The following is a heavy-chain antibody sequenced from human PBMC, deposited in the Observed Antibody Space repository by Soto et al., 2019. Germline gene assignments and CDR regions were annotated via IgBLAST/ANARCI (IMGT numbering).Heavy chain of an antibody. Sequence: QVQLQELGPGLVKPSETLSLTFTVSGGSISSYYWSWIRQPAGKGLEWIGRIYTSGSTNYNPSLKSRVTMSVDTSKIQFSLKLSSLTAADTAVYYCARALYYDSSGGYFAYWCQGTLVTVSS. J-gene: IGHJ4*02. CDR2: IYTSGST. D-gene: IGHD3-22*01. CDR1: GGSISSYY. CDR3: ARALYYDSSGGYFAY. V-gene: IGHV4-4*07.